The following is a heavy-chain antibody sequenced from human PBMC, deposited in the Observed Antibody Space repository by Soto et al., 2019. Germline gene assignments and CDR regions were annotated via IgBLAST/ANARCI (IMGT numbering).Heavy chain of an antibody. CDR2: IVADGTGL. CDR1: GFRFSNYG. J-gene: IGHJ4*02. Sequence: QGQLVESGGGVVQPGRSLRLSCAASGFRFSNYGMHWVRQAPGKGLEWLAFIVADGTGLHYADSVRGRFTISRDNSKNTLYLQLNSLGDADTAIYFCATDDDLPDHGLDHWGQGTLVTVSS. CDR3: ATDDDLPDHGLDH. V-gene: IGHV3-33*03.